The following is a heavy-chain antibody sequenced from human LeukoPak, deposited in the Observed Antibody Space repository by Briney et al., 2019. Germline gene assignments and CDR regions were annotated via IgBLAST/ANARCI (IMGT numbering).Heavy chain of an antibody. CDR3: ARGSSGPRLAY. Sequence: PSETLSLTCAVYGGSFSGYYWSWIRQPPGRGLEWIGEIDHSGNTNYNPSLKNRVTISLDTSKNQFSLRLTSVTAADTAVYYCARGSSGPRLAYWGQGTLVTVSS. CDR1: GGSFSGYY. V-gene: IGHV4-34*01. D-gene: IGHD3-22*01. J-gene: IGHJ4*02. CDR2: IDHSGNT.